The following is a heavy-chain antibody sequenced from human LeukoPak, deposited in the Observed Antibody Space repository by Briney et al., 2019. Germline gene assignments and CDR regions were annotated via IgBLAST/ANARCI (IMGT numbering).Heavy chain of an antibody. J-gene: IGHJ4*02. Sequence: ASVKVSCEASGGTFSSYAISWVRQAPGQGLEWMGGIIPIFGTANYAQKFQGRVTITADESTSTAYMELSSLRSEDTAVYYCARGFRDYGIFDYWGQGTLVTVSS. CDR1: GGTFSSYA. CDR3: ARGFRDYGIFDY. D-gene: IGHD4-17*01. CDR2: IIPIFGTA. V-gene: IGHV1-69*13.